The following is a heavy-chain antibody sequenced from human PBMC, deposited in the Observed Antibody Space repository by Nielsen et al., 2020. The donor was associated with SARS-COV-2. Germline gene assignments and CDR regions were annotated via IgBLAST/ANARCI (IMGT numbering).Heavy chain of an antibody. CDR3: ARVSAYGDFGLDV. CDR1: GVSISSGDYY. CDR2: IYYSGST. D-gene: IGHD4-17*01. J-gene: IGHJ6*02. V-gene: IGHV4-31*03. Sequence: SETLSLTCIVSGVSISSGDYYWSWIRQHQGKGLEWIGYIYYSGSTYYNPSLRSRGTISLDTSKNHFSLKLITVTAADTAVYYCARVSAYGDFGLDVWGQGTTVSVSS.